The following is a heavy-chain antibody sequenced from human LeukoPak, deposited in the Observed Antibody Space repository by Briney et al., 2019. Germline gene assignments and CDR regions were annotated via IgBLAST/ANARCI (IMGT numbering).Heavy chain of an antibody. CDR3: AKDEFRGSPRGYFDY. CDR2: ISYDGSNK. CDR1: GFTFSSYG. J-gene: IGHJ4*02. V-gene: IGHV3-30*18. Sequence: PGGSLRLSCTASGFTFSSYGMHWVRQAPGKGLEWVAVISYDGSNKYYADSVKGRFTISRDNSKNTLYLQMNSLRAEDTAVYYCAKDEFRGSPRGYFDYWGQGTLVTVSS. D-gene: IGHD3-10*01.